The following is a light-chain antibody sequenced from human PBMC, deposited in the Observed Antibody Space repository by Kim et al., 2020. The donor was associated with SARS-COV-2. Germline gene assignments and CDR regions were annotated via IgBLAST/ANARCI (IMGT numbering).Light chain of an antibody. CDR1: QLGDKY. J-gene: IGLJ1*01. CDR2: QDS. V-gene: IGLV3-1*01. Sequence: SVSPGQTSSITCSGDQLGDKYAYWYQQKPGQSPVLVIYQDSKRPSGIPERFSGSNSGNTATLPISGTQAMDEADYYCQAWDSSTGVFGTGTKVTVL. CDR3: QAWDSSTGV.